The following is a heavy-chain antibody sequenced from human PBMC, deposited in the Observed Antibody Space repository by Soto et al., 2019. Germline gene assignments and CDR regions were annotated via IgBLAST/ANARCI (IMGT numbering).Heavy chain of an antibody. V-gene: IGHV1-3*01. J-gene: IGHJ5*02. Sequence: ASVKVSCKASGYTFTSYAMHWVRQAPGQRLEWMGWINAGNGNTKYSQKFQGRVTITRDTSASTAYMELSSLRSEDTAVYYCARSQYSSGWYYWFDPWGQGTLVTVSS. CDR3: ARSQYSSGWYYWFDP. D-gene: IGHD6-19*01. CDR1: GYTFTSYA. CDR2: INAGNGNT.